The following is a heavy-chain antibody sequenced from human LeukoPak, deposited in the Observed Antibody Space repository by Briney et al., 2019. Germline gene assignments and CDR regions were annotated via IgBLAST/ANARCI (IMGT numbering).Heavy chain of an antibody. CDR2: IKQDGSEK. CDR1: RFTFSSYW. J-gene: IGHJ4*02. Sequence: GGSLRLSCAASRFTFSSYWMSWVRQAPGKGLEWVASIKQDGSEKYYVDSVKGRFTISRDNAKNSLYLQVNSLRAEDTAVYSCARRPSFDYWGQGTLVTVSS. CDR3: ARRPSFDY. V-gene: IGHV3-7*01.